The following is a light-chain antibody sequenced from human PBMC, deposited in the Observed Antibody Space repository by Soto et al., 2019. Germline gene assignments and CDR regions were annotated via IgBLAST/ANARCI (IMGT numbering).Light chain of an antibody. CDR2: IAS. V-gene: IGKV3-15*01. Sequence: ERVMRQSPATVSVSPRKRASLSCRASQSIGSDLAWYQQKPGQAPRLLIYIASTRATGIPSRFSGSGSGTEFTLTINSLPSEDSAIYYCLHYNTWPWAFGPGTTVDIK. CDR3: LHYNTWPWA. CDR1: QSIGSD. J-gene: IGKJ3*01.